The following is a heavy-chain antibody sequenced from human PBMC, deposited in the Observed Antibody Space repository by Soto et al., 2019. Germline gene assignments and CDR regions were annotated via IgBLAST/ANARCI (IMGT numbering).Heavy chain of an antibody. CDR1: GFTFSSYW. J-gene: IGHJ6*02. V-gene: IGHV3-7*01. D-gene: IGHD3-3*01. CDR3: ARDRYSYYDFWSGSLPYYYYGMDV. Sequence: EVQLVESGGGSVQPGGSLRLSCAASGFTFSSYWMSWVRQAPGKGLEWVANIKQDGSEKYYVDSVKGRFTISRDNAKNSLYLQMNSLRAEDTAVYYCARDRYSYYDFWSGSLPYYYYGMDVWGQGTTVTVSS. CDR2: IKQDGSEK.